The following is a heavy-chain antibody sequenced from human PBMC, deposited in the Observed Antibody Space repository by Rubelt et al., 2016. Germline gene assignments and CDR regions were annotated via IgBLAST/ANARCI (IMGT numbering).Heavy chain of an antibody. J-gene: IGHJ3*02. CDR3: ARFITIFGVVIRGAFDI. CDR1: GGSFSGYY. CDR2: VYYSGST. Sequence: QVQLQQWGAGLLKPSETLSLTCAVYGGSFSGYYWSWIRQPPGKGREWIGSVYYSGSTYYNPSLKSRVTISVDTSKNQFSLKLSSVTAADTAVYYCARFITIFGVVIRGAFDIWGQGTMVTVSS. D-gene: IGHD3-3*01. V-gene: IGHV4-34*01.